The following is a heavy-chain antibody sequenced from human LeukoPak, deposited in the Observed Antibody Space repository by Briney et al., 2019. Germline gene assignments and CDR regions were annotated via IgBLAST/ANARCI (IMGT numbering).Heavy chain of an antibody. CDR1: GFTFSSYA. J-gene: IGHJ4*02. Sequence: HPGGSLRLSCAASGFTFSSYAMHWVRQAPGKGLEWVAVISYDGSNKYYADSVKGRFTISRDNSKNTLYLQMNSLRAEDTAVYYCAKDRGYYASGSPENYFDYWGQGTLVTVSS. D-gene: IGHD3-10*01. CDR3: AKDRGYYASGSPENYFDY. CDR2: ISYDGSNK. V-gene: IGHV3-30-3*01.